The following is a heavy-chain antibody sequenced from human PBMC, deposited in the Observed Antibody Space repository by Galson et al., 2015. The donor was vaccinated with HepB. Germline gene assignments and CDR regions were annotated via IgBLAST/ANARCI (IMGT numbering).Heavy chain of an antibody. CDR2: INAANGNT. CDR3: ARGSSLVVPTTLWAWTFEY. V-gene: IGHV1-3*01. Sequence: SVKVSCKASGYTFTTYSLHWVRQAPGQRLEWMGWINAANGNTEYSQKFQGRVTITRDTSASTAYMEVSSLRSEDTAIYYCARGSSLVVPTTLWAWTFEYWGQGTLVTVSS. J-gene: IGHJ4*02. D-gene: IGHD2-2*01. CDR1: GYTFTTYS.